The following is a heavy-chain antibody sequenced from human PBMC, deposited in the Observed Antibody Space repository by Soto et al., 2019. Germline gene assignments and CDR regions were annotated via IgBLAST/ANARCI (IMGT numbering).Heavy chain of an antibody. V-gene: IGHV4-34*01. CDR1: GGSFSGYY. J-gene: IGHJ5*02. CDR3: ARAPNAAGMWRWFDP. D-gene: IGHD6-13*01. CDR2: INHSGST. Sequence: LSLTCAVYGGSFSGYYWSWIRQPPGKGLEWIGEINHSGSTNYNPSLKSRVTISVDTSKNQFSLKLSSVTAADTAVYYCARAPNAAGMWRWFDPWGQGTLVTVSS.